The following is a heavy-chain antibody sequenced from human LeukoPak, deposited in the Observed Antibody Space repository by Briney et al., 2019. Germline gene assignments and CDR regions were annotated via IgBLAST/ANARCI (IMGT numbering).Heavy chain of an antibody. CDR2: IRSKAYGGTT. Sequence: PGGSLRLSCTASGFTFGDYAMTWFRQAPGKGLEWVGFIRSKAYGGTTEYAASVQGRFIISRDDSKSIAYLQMNSLKTEDTAMYYCTRVRFLEFWGQGTLVTVSS. CDR1: GFTFGDYA. CDR3: TRVRFLEF. V-gene: IGHV3-49*03. J-gene: IGHJ4*02. D-gene: IGHD3-3*01.